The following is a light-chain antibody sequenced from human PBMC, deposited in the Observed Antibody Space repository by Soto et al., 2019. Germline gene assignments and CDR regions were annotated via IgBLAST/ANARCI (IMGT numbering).Light chain of an antibody. CDR3: QQYDNLPLGLT. V-gene: IGKV1-33*01. Sequence: DIQMTQSPSSLSASVGDRVTITCQASQDISNYLNWYQQKPGKAPKLLIYDASNLETGVPSRFSGSGSGTDFTFTISSLQPEDIATYYWQQYDNLPLGLTFGGGTKVEIK. J-gene: IGKJ4*01. CDR2: DAS. CDR1: QDISNY.